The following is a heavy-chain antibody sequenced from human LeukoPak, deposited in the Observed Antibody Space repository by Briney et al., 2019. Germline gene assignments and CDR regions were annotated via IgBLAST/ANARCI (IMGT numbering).Heavy chain of an antibody. V-gene: IGHV3-7*01. CDR3: VRAGGSSWSDF. CDR2: INQDGSEN. J-gene: IGHJ4*02. CDR1: GFTFSSYW. Sequence: GGSLRLSCAASGFTFSSYWMSWVRQSPGKGLEWVANINQDGSENHYVDSVKGRFTISRDNAKNSVFVQMNGLRVEDTAVYYCVRAGGSSWSDFWGPGTLVTVSS. D-gene: IGHD6-13*01.